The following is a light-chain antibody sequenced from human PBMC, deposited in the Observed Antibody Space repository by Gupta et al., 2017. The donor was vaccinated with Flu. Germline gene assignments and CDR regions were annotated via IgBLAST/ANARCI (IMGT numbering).Light chain of an antibody. CDR2: KAS. J-gene: IGKJ2*01. Sequence: DIQMTQSPSTLSASVGDRVTITCRACQSISSWLAWYQQKQGKAPKLLIYKASSLESGVPSRFSGSGSGTEVTLTISSLQPDDFATYYCQQYNSYLYTFGQGTKLEIK. V-gene: IGKV1-5*03. CDR1: QSISSW. CDR3: QQYNSYLYT.